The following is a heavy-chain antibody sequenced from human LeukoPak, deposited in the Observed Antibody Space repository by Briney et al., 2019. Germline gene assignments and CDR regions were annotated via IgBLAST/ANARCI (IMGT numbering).Heavy chain of an antibody. CDR1: GYTFTIYG. CDR2: ISAYNGNT. D-gene: IGHD2-21*02. V-gene: IGHV1-18*01. Sequence: ASVTVSFKASGYTFTIYGISWVRQAPGQGREGMGWISAYNGNTNYAQKLQGRVTMTTDTSTSTAYMELRSLRSDDTAVYYCARGSQYCGGDCYPTDYWGQGTLVTVSS. CDR3: ARGSQYCGGDCYPTDY. J-gene: IGHJ4*02.